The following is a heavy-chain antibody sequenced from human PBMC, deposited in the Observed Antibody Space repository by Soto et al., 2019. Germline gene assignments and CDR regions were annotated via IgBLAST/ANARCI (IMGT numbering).Heavy chain of an antibody. CDR2: IYYSGST. Sequence: SETLSLTCTVSGGSISSSSYYWGWIRQPPGKGLEWIGSIYYSGSTYYNPSLKSRVTISVDTSKNQFSLKLSSVTAADTAVYYCARLKIEHDSSGYSHYYYHGMDVWGQGTTVTVSS. V-gene: IGHV4-39*01. CDR1: GGSISSSSYY. J-gene: IGHJ6*02. D-gene: IGHD3-22*01. CDR3: ARLKIEHDSSGYSHYYYHGMDV.